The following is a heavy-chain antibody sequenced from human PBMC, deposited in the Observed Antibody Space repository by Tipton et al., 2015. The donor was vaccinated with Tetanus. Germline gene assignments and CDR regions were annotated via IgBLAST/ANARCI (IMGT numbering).Heavy chain of an antibody. Sequence: QLVQSGAEVKKPGASVKVSCTASGYTFPSYDINWVRQATGQGLEWMGWMNPNSGNTGYAQKFQGRVTMTRNTSISTAYMELSSRRAEDTAVYDWARGRAVAGRTPGDYWGQGTRVTGSS. CDR3: ARGRAVAGRTPGDY. CDR1: GYTFPSYD. J-gene: IGHJ4*02. V-gene: IGHV1-8*01. D-gene: IGHD6-19*01. CDR2: MNPNSGNT.